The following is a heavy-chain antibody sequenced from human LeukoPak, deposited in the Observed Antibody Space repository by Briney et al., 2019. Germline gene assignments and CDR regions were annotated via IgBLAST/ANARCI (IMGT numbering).Heavy chain of an antibody. CDR1: GFTFSSYT. D-gene: IGHD7-27*01. J-gene: IGHJ4*02. V-gene: IGHV3-23*01. CDR2: ITTSDGNT. Sequence: GGSLRLSCAASGFTFSSYTMSWVRQAPGKGLEWVSTITTSDGNTYYADSVKGRFTVSRDNSKNTLFLQMNSLRAEDTAVYYCAKDGGLWVSAHWGDSWGQGTLVTVSS. CDR3: AKDGGLWVSAHWGDS.